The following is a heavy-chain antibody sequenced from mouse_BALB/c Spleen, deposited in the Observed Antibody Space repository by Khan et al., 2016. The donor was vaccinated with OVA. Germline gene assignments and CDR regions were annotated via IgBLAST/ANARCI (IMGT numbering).Heavy chain of an antibody. Sequence: EVELVESGPELVKPGASVKISCKTSGYTFPEYTVHWVKQSLGKSLDWIGVINPKNGGTAYNQKFKGKATLTVDQSSSTAYMEFRSLTSDDSAVYYCARDAGRYWGQGTSVTVAS. D-gene: IGHD3-3*01. CDR2: INPKNGGT. V-gene: IGHV1-18*01. CDR3: ARDAGRY. CDR1: GYTFPEYT. J-gene: IGHJ4*01.